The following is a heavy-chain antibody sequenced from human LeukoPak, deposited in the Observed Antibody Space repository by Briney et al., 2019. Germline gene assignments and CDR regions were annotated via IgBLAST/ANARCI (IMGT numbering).Heavy chain of an antibody. CDR1: GFTFSSYE. CDR2: ISSSGNTI. V-gene: IGHV3-48*03. CDR3: AREEPAGIDLFYYYGMDV. J-gene: IGHJ6*02. D-gene: IGHD2-2*02. Sequence: GGSLRLSCAASGFTFSSYEMNWVRQAPGKGLEWVSYISSSGNTIYYADSVKGRFTMSRDNAKNSLYLRMNSLRAEDTAVYYCAREEPAGIDLFYYYGMDVWGQGTTVTVSS.